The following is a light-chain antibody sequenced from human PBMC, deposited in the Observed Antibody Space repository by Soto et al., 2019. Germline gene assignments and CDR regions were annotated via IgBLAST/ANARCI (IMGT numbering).Light chain of an antibody. J-gene: IGKJ1*01. CDR3: QQYYTYSWT. V-gene: IGKV1-5*01. CDR2: DAS. CDR1: QSISTW. Sequence: DIQMTQSPSTLSACVGDRVTITCRASQSISTWLAWYQQKPGKAPKLLIYDASSLESGVPSRFSGSGSGTEFTLTISSLQPDDFATYYCQQYYTYSWTFGQGTKVDI.